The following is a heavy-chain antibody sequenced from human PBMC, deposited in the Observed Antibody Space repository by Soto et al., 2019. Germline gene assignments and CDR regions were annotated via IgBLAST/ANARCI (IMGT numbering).Heavy chain of an antibody. J-gene: IGHJ6*02. CDR3: ARDRGITIFGSRGMDV. Sequence: SETLSLTCTVSGGSISSYSWSWIRQSPGKGLEWIAYIYYSGNTNYNPSLKSRVTISVDTSKNQFSLKLSSVTAADTAVYYCARDRGITIFGSRGMDVWGQGTTVTVSS. CDR1: GGSISSYS. V-gene: IGHV4-59*01. CDR2: IYYSGNT. D-gene: IGHD3-3*01.